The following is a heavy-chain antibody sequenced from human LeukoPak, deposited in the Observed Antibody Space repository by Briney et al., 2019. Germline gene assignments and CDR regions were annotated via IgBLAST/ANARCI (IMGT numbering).Heavy chain of an antibody. D-gene: IGHD6-13*01. Sequence: ASVKVSCKASGYTFTGYYMHWVRQAPGQGLEWMGWINPNSGGTNYAQKFQGRVTMTRDTSISTAYMELSRLRSDDTAVYYCARTAGYSSSWDLSDYWGQGTLVTVSS. CDR2: INPNSGGT. CDR1: GYTFTGYY. J-gene: IGHJ4*02. V-gene: IGHV1-2*02. CDR3: ARTAGYSSSWDLSDY.